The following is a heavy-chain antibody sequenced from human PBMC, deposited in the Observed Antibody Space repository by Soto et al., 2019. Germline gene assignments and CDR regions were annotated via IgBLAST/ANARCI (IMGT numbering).Heavy chain of an antibody. CDR2: ISYDGSNK. V-gene: IGHV3-30-3*01. J-gene: IGHJ4*02. CDR1: GFTFSSYA. D-gene: IGHD3-10*01. Sequence: GGSLRLSCAASGFTFSSYAMHWVRQAPGKGLEWVAVISYDGSNKYYADSVKGRFTISRDNSKNTLYLQMNSLRAEDTAVYYCARDLTTMVRGVTDYWGQGT. CDR3: ARDLTTMVRGVTDY.